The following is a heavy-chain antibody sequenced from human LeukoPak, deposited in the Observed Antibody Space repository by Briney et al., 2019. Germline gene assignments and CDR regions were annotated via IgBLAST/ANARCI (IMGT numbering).Heavy chain of an antibody. CDR1: GGSISSGGYS. V-gene: IGHV4-30-2*01. J-gene: IGHJ4*02. Sequence: PSQTLSLTCAVSGGSISSGGYSWSWIRQPPGKGLEWIGYIYHSGSTYYNPSLKSRVTISVDRSKNQFSLKLSSVTAADTAVYYCAAYYDFWSGFDYWGQGTLVTVSS. CDR3: AAYYDFWSGFDY. D-gene: IGHD3-3*01. CDR2: IYHSGST.